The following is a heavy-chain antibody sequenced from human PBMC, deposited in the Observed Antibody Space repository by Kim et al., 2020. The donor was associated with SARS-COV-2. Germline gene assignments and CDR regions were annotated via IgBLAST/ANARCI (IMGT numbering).Heavy chain of an antibody. CDR1: GGSFSADS. D-gene: IGHD3-10*01. Sequence: SETLSLTCDVYGGSFSADSWSWIRQPPGKGLEWIGEINHSGNTSYSASLKSRVSISLDTSKSQFSLKVNSVTAADTAVYYCARGLRLLMVRGLGVRYFYALDVWGQGTTGTVSS. V-gene: IGHV4-34*01. J-gene: IGHJ6*02. CDR3: ARGLRLLMVRGLGVRYFYALDV. CDR2: INHSGNT.